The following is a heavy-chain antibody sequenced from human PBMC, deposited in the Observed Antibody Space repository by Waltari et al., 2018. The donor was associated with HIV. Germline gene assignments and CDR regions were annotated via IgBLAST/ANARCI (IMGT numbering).Heavy chain of an antibody. CDR2: INHSGST. CDR3: ARGLEDLTVTTENWFDP. CDR1: GGSFSGYY. Sequence: QVQLQQWGAGLLKPSETLSLTCAVYGGSFSGYYWSWIRQPPGKGLEWIGEINHSGSTNYNPSLKSRVTISVDTSKNQFSLKLSSVTAADTAVYYCARGLEDLTVTTENWFDPWGQGTLVTVSS. V-gene: IGHV4-34*01. J-gene: IGHJ5*02. D-gene: IGHD4-4*01.